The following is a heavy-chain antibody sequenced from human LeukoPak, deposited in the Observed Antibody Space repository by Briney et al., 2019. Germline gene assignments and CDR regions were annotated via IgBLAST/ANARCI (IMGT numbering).Heavy chain of an antibody. CDR3: ARRVAGEYFGMDV. CDR2: IHYSGST. J-gene: IGHJ6*02. D-gene: IGHD6-19*01. CDR1: SGSISSSTYF. V-gene: IGHV4-39*01. Sequence: PSETLSLTCTVSSGSISSSTYFWGWIRQPPGKGLEWIASIHYSGSTYYNPSLKSRVTISVDTSKNQFSLKLSSVTAADTAVYYCARRVAGEYFGMDVWGQGTTVTVSS.